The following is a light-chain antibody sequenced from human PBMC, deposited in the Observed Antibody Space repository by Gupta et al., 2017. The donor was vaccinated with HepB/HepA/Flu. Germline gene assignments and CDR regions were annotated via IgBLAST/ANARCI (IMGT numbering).Light chain of an antibody. CDR2: AAS. J-gene: IGKJ4*01. CDR3: RQLNSFPIT. CDR1: QGMNNY. V-gene: IGKV1-9*01. Sequence: DIQLTQSPSFLSASVGDRVTITCRASQGMNNYLVWYQQKPGKAPKLLIYAASTLQSGVPSRFSGSGSGTEFTLTISSLQPEDFATYYCRQLNSFPITFGGGTKVEIK.